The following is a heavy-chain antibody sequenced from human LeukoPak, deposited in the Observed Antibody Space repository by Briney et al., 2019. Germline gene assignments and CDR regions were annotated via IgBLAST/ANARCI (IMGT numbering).Heavy chain of an antibody. CDR2: IWYDGSNK. CDR3: ARDPRARRFDY. CDR1: GFTFSSYG. V-gene: IGHV3-33*01. Sequence: GGSLRLSCAASGFTFSSYGMHWVRQAPGKGLEWVAVIWYDGSNKYYADSVKGRFTISRDNSKNTLYLQMNSLRAEDTAVYYCARDPRARRFDYWGQGTLVTVSS. J-gene: IGHJ4*02.